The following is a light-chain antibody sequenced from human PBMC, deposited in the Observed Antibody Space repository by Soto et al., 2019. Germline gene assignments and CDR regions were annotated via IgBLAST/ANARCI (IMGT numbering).Light chain of an antibody. CDR3: QSYDSSLSGLWV. Sequence: QSVLTQPPSVSGAPGQRGTISCTGSSSNIGAGYDVQWYKQLPGTAPKVLIYGNSNRPSGVPDRISGSKSGTSASLAITGLQAEDEADYYCQSYDSSLSGLWVFGGGTKLTVL. J-gene: IGLJ3*02. CDR1: SSNIGAGYD. V-gene: IGLV1-40*01. CDR2: GNS.